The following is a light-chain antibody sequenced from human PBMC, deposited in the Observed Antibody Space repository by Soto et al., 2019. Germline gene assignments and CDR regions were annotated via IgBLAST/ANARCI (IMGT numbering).Light chain of an antibody. CDR1: QTISSW. J-gene: IGKJ3*01. CDR3: QQSYSTPFFT. CDR2: AAS. Sequence: DIQMTQSPSTLSGSVGDRVTITCRASQTISSWLAWYQQKPGKAPKLLIYAASSLQSGVPSRFSGSGSGTDFTLTISSLQPEDFATYYCQQSYSTPFFTFGPGTKVDI. V-gene: IGKV1-39*01.